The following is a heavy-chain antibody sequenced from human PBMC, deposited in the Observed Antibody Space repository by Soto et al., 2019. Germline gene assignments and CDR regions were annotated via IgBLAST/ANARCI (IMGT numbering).Heavy chain of an antibody. V-gene: IGHV3-15*01. D-gene: IGHD3-3*01. CDR3: TTDFSRRRFYYYYGMDV. CDR1: GFTFSNAW. J-gene: IGHJ6*02. Sequence: EVQLVESGGGLVKPGGSLRLSCAASGFTFSNAWMSWVRQAPGKGLEWVGRIKSKTDGGTTDYAAPVKGRFTISRDDSKNTLYLQMNSLKTEDTAVYYCTTDFSRRRFYYYYGMDVWGQGTTVTVSS. CDR2: IKSKTDGGTT.